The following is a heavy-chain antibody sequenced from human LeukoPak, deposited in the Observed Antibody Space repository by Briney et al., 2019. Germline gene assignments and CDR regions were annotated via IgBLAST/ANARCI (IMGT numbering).Heavy chain of an antibody. CDR1: GGTLSGYA. CDR3: ARGKLGYYYYHMDA. V-gene: IGHV1-69*05. Sequence: ASMKVSCKASGGTLSGYAISWVRQAPGQGLEWMGGIIPIYGTPHSAQKFQGRVTITTDESTSTAFMDLSSLRSEDTAVYYCARGKLGYYYYHMDAWGKGTTVTVSS. D-gene: IGHD3-3*02. J-gene: IGHJ6*03. CDR2: IIPIYGTP.